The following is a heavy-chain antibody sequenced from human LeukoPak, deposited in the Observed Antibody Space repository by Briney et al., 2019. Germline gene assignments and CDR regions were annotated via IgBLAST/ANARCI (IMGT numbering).Heavy chain of an antibody. CDR2: ISGSGGST. V-gene: IGHV3-23*01. Sequence: GGSLRLSCAASGFTFSSYAMSWVRQAPGKGLEWVSAISGSGGSTYYADSVKGRFTISRDNSKNTLYLQMNSLRAEDTAVYYCAIVYRSGSFSRGLYGMDVWGQGTTVTVSS. CDR3: AIVYRSGSFSRGLYGMDV. J-gene: IGHJ6*02. D-gene: IGHD1-26*01. CDR1: GFTFSSYA.